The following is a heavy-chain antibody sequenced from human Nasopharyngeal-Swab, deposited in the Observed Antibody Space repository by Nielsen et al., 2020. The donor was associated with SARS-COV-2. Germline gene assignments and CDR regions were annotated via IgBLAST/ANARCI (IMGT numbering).Heavy chain of an antibody. CDR3: ARHALVTKDFDY. J-gene: IGHJ4*02. Sequence: WIRQPPGKGLEWIGSIYYSGSTYYNPSLKSRVTISVDTSKNQFSLKLSSETAADTAVYYCARHALVTKDFDYWGQGTLVTVSS. D-gene: IGHD4-17*01. CDR2: IYYSGST. V-gene: IGHV4-39*01.